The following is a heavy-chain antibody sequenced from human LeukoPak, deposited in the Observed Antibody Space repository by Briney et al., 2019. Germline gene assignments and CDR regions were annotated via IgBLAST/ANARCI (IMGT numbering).Heavy chain of an antibody. CDR1: GFTVSSNY. J-gene: IGHJ4*02. V-gene: IGHV3-53*01. Sequence: PGGSLRLSCAASGFTVSSNYMSWVRQAPGKGLEWVSVIYSGGSTYYADSVKGRFTISRDNSKNTLYLQMNSLRAEDRAVYYCARVHFYSYGIDYWGQGTLVTVSS. CDR3: ARVHFYSYGIDY. D-gene: IGHD5-18*01. CDR2: IYSGGST.